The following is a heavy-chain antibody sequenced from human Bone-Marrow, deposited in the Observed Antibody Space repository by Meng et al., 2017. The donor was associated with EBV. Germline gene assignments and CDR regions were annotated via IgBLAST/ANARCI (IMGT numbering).Heavy chain of an antibody. J-gene: IGHJ4*02. Sequence: QGRLWQAGAEVKKPGASVKISCKADGYTFTGYYMHWVRQAPGQGLEWMGWINPNSGGTNYAQKFQGWVTMTRDTSISTAYMELSRLRSDDTAVYYCARDSKQGFDYWGQGTLVTVSS. CDR1: GYTFTGYY. V-gene: IGHV1-2*04. CDR3: ARDSKQGFDY. D-gene: IGHD6-13*01. CDR2: INPNSGGT.